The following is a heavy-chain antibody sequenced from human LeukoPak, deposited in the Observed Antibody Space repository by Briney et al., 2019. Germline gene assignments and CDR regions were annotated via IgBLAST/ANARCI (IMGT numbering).Heavy chain of an antibody. J-gene: IGHJ4*02. CDR1: GFTFTNYW. CDR2: IKQDGSEK. CDR3: ARALWFGEFLFDY. D-gene: IGHD3-10*01. Sequence: PGGSLRLSCAASGFTFTNYWMSWVRQAPGKGLEWVAKIKQDGSEKYYVDSVKGRFSISRDNAKNSLHLQMNSLRAEDTAVYYCARALWFGEFLFDYWGQGTLVTVSS. V-gene: IGHV3-7*03.